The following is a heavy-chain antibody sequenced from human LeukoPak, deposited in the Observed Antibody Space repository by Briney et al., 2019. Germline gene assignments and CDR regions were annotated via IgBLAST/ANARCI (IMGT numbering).Heavy chain of an antibody. V-gene: IGHV4-39*01. Sequence: SETPSLTCTVSGGSISSSSYYWGWIRQPPGKGLEWIGSIYYSGSTYYNPSLKSRVTISVDTSKNQFSLKLSSVTAADTAVYYCARHVVIAAADRSNWFDPWGQGTLVTVSS. J-gene: IGHJ5*02. CDR1: GGSISSSSYY. D-gene: IGHD6-13*01. CDR2: IYYSGST. CDR3: ARHVVIAAADRSNWFDP.